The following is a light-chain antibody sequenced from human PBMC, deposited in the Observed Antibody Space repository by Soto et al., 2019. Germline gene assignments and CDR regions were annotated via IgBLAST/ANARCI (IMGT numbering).Light chain of an antibody. Sequence: EIVLTQSPGTLSLSPGDSATLSCRASQTVISDYLTWYQQTPGQAPRLLIYGASSRATDTPDRCSGRGSGTDFSLTISRLEPGDFAVYYCQVYGNSMWTFGQGTKVEI. V-gene: IGKV3-20*01. CDR2: GAS. J-gene: IGKJ1*01. CDR3: QVYGNSMWT. CDR1: QTVISDY.